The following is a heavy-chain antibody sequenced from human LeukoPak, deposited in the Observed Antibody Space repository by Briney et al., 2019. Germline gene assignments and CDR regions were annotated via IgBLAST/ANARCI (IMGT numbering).Heavy chain of an antibody. D-gene: IGHD7-27*01. CDR2: IYYSGST. Sequence: SETLSLTCTVSGGSISSSSYYWGWIRQPPGKGLEWIGSIYYSGSTYYNPSLKSRVTISVDTSKNQFSLKLSSVTAADTAVYYCARDRPPKLGWIGNWFDPWGQGTLVTVSS. V-gene: IGHV4-39*07. J-gene: IGHJ5*02. CDR1: GGSISSSSYY. CDR3: ARDRPPKLGWIGNWFDP.